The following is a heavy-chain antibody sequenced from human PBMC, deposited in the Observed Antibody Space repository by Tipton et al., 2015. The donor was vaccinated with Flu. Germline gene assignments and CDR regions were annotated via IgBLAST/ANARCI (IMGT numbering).Heavy chain of an antibody. Sequence: TLSLTCSVSGDSIAGPYYWGWIRQPPGKGLEWIVNIHRTGNTYHNPSLKGRVTISVDTSKNQFSLKLSSVTAADTAVYYCARGLYGSGTYQRRYFDPWGQGTLVSVSS. D-gene: IGHD3-10*01. J-gene: IGHJ4*02. CDR1: GDSIAGPYY. V-gene: IGHV4-38-2*02. CDR2: IHRTGNT. CDR3: ARGLYGSGTYQRRYFDP.